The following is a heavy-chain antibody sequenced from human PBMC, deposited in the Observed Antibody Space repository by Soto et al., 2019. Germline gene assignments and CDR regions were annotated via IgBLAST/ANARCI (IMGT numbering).Heavy chain of an antibody. Sequence: QVQLVQSGAEVKKPGSSVKVSCKASGGTFSNDIITWVRQAPGQGLEWMGRIIPLLDIANYAQKFQGRVTITADKSTSTAYMELNSLRSEDTAVYHCARDSPIGSTFSGYDAIDYWGQGTLVTVSS. CDR2: IIPLLDIA. CDR1: GGTFSNDI. D-gene: IGHD5-12*01. V-gene: IGHV1-69*08. CDR3: ARDSPIGSTFSGYDAIDY. J-gene: IGHJ4*02.